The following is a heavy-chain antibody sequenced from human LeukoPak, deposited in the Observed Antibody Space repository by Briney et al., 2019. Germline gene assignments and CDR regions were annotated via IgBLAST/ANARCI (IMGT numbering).Heavy chain of an antibody. CDR3: ARSRYFDWLYIFDY. Sequence: SETLSLTCTVSGGSISSYYWSWIRQPPGKGLDWSGYIYYSGSTNYNPSLKSRVTISVDTSKNQFSLKLSSVTAADTAVYYCARSRYFDWLYIFDYWGQGTLVTVSS. D-gene: IGHD3-9*01. CDR1: GGSISSYY. V-gene: IGHV4-59*01. CDR2: IYYSGST. J-gene: IGHJ4*02.